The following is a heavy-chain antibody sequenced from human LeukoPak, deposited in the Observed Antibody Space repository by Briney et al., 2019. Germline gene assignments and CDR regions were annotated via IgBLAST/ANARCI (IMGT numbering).Heavy chain of an antibody. CDR1: GFTFGSYA. V-gene: IGHV3-23*01. D-gene: IGHD2-2*02. J-gene: IGHJ6*03. CDR3: AKDGAVVPAAIKSSSRPLYYYYYMDV. Sequence: PGGSLRLSCAASGFTFGSYAMSWVRQAPGKGLEWVSGITGSGGSTYHADSVKGRFTISRDNSKNTLYLQMNSLRAEDTAVYYCAKDGAVVPAAIKSSSRPLYYYYYMDVWGKGTTVTVSS. CDR2: ITGSGGST.